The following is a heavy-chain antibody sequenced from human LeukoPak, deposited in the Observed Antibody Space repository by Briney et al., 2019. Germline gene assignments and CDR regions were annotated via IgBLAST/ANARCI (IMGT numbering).Heavy chain of an antibody. CDR1: GYPFTGYY. CDR2: INPNSGGT. D-gene: IGHD5-18*01. Sequence: ASVKVSCKASGYPFTGYYMHWVRQAPGQGLEWMGWINPNSGGTNYAQKFQGRVTMTRDTSISTAYMELSRLRSDDTAVYYCARELFSSYGNDYWGQGTLVTVSS. J-gene: IGHJ4*02. CDR3: ARELFSSYGNDY. V-gene: IGHV1-2*02.